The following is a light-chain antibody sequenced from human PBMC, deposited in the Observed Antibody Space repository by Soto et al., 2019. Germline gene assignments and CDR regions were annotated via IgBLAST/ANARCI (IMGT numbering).Light chain of an antibody. J-gene: IGKJ5*01. CDR3: QQHSNWPPSIT. Sequence: EIVFTQSPATLSLSLGERATLSCRASQSVTTHLAWYQQKPGQAPRLLIYDASTRATGIPAMFSGSGSGTDITLTIGSLEPEDFAVYYCQQHSNWPPSITFGQGTRLEIK. CDR1: QSVTTH. V-gene: IGKV3-11*01. CDR2: DAS.